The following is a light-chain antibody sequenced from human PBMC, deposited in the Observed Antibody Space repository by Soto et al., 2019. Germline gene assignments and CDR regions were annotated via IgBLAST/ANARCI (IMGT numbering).Light chain of an antibody. Sequence: EIVLTQSPCTLSLSPGERAILSCRASQSVSSTYLAWYQHRPGQAPRLLIYGASSRATGIPDRFSGSGSGTDFTLIISRLEPEDFAVYYCQQRQYWPPITFGQGTRLEIK. CDR1: QSVSSTY. CDR3: QQRQYWPPIT. J-gene: IGKJ5*01. CDR2: GAS. V-gene: IGKV3D-20*02.